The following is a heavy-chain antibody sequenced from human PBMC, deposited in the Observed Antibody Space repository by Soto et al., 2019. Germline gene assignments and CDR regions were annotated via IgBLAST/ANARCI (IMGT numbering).Heavy chain of an antibody. V-gene: IGHV1-69*01. CDR1: GGTFSTYP. CDR2: IIPIFETP. D-gene: IGHD4-17*01. Sequence: QVQLVQSGAEVKKPGSSVKVSCKASGGTFSTYPISWVRQAPGQGLEWMGGIIPIFETPNYAQKFQGRVTITTDESNNIVHLGLNQPKADGTARNYCAGPVDGLRCHRALHLYGMDVWGQGTTVTVS. J-gene: IGHJ6*02. CDR3: AGPVDGLRCHRALHLYGMDV.